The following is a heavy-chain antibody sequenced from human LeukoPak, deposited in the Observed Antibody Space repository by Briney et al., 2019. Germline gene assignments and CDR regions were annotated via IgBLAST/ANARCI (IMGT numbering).Heavy chain of an antibody. Sequence: SETLSLTCTVSVGPISRYYWSWIRQPPGKGLEGIGYIYYSGSTNYNPSLKSRVTISADTSKNQSSLKLSSVTAADTAVYYCARQSGIAVRGGWYFDLWGRGTLVTVSS. D-gene: IGHD6-19*01. CDR2: IYYSGST. V-gene: IGHV4-59*08. CDR3: ARQSGIAVRGGWYFDL. CDR1: VGPISRYY. J-gene: IGHJ2*01.